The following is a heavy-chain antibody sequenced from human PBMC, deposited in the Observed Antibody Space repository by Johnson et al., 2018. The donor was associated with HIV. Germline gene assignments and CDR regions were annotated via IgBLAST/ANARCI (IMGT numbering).Heavy chain of an antibody. D-gene: IGHD3-10*01. CDR2: INWNGGST. V-gene: IGHV3-20*04. J-gene: IGHJ3*02. CDR3: ARESKWFGELRRRGDFDI. Sequence: MQLVESGGGVVRPGGSLRLSCAASGFTFGDYGMSWVRKGPGKGLEWVSGINWNGGSTGYADSVKGRFTISRDNAKNSLDLQLNSLRGEDTALYYCARESKWFGELRRRGDFDIWGQGTMVTVSS. CDR1: GFTFGDYG.